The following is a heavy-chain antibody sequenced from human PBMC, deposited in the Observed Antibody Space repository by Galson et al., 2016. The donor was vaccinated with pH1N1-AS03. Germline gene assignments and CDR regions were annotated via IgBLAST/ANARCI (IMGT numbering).Heavy chain of an antibody. J-gene: IGHJ3*02. CDR1: GFTFSSYW. Sequence: SLRLSCAGSGFTFSSYWMQWVRQAPGKGLEWVATIKQGGGQKSYLDSVKGRFTVSRDNAKNSMYLQLNSLSVEDTAVYYCARDLDFRLADSWYDALDIWGQGTVVTVSS. CDR3: ARDLDFRLADSWYDALDI. V-gene: IGHV3-7*01. CDR2: IKQGGGQK. D-gene: IGHD3/OR15-3a*01.